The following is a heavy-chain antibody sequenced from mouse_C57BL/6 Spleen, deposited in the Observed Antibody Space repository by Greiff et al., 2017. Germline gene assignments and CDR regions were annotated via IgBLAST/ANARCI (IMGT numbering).Heavy chain of an antibody. D-gene: IGHD2-4*01. J-gene: IGHJ4*01. V-gene: IGHV2-6-1*01. CDR3: ARHRGYDYDGYYAMDY. CDR1: GFSLTSYG. Sequence: VKVVESGPGLVAPSQSLSITCTVSGFSLTSYGVHWVRQPPGKGLEWLVVIWSDGSTTYNSALKSRLSISKDNSKSQVFLKMNSLQTDDTAMYYCARHRGYDYDGYYAMDYWGQGTSVTVSS. CDR2: IWSDGST.